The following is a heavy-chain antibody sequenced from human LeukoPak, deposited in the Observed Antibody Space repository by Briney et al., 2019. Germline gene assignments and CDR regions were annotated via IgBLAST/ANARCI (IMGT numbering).Heavy chain of an antibody. V-gene: IGHV3-21*01. J-gene: IGHJ3*02. Sequence: PGGSLRLSCAASGFTFSSYSMNWVRQAPGKGLEWVSSISSSSSYIYYADSVKGRFTISRDNAKNSLYLQMNSLRAEDTAEYYCASYALDAFDIWGQGTMVTVSS. CDR2: ISSSSSYI. D-gene: IGHD2-2*01. CDR1: GFTFSSYS. CDR3: ASYALDAFDI.